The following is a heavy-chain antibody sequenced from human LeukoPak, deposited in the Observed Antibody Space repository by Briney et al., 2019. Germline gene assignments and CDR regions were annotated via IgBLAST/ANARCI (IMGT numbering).Heavy chain of an antibody. CDR2: IYYSGST. CDR1: GGSISSSGYY. V-gene: IGHV4-31*11. CDR3: ARVYAGVWSPFDY. J-gene: IGHJ4*02. Sequence: SQTLSLTCAVSGGSISSSGYYWSWIRQHPGKGLEWIGYIYYSGSTYYNPSLKSRVTISVDTFKNQFSLKLSSVTAADTAAYYCARVYAGVWSPFDYWGQGTLVTVSS. D-gene: IGHD3-10*01.